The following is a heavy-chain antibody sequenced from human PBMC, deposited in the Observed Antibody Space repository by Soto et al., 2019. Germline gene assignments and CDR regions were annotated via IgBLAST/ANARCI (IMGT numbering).Heavy chain of an antibody. J-gene: IGHJ5*01. CDR3: AKSYFDSSGFDS. CDR1: GFTFNGYA. CDR2: VSGTGIST. Sequence: GGSLRLSCAASGFTFNGYALSWVRQAPGKGLEWVSTVSGTGISTYYAGSVTGRFTISRDNSRNTVYRQMNSLRAEDTAVYYCAKSYFDSSGFDSWGLGTLVTVS. V-gene: IGHV3-23*01. D-gene: IGHD3-22*01.